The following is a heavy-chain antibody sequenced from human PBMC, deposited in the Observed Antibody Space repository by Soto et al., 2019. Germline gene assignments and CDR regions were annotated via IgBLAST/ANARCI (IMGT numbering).Heavy chain of an antibody. Sequence: PRGSLRLSCAASEFTFSSYAIHWVRQALGKGLEWVAVISYDGSNKNYADSVKGRFTISRDNSKNTLYLQMNSLRAEDTAVYYCARGYDFWSGYYYPYGMDVWGQGTTVTVSS. CDR3: ARGYDFWSGYYYPYGMDV. CDR1: EFTFSSYA. CDR2: ISYDGSNK. V-gene: IGHV3-30-3*01. D-gene: IGHD3-3*01. J-gene: IGHJ6*02.